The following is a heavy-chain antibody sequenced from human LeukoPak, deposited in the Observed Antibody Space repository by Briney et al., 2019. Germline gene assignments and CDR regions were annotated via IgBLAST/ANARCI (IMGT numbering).Heavy chain of an antibody. D-gene: IGHD4-11*01. CDR2: IKPNSGST. Sequence: GASVKVSCKASGYTFTGYYMHWVRQAPGQGLEWMGWIKPNSGSTNYAQKFQGRVTMTRDTSISTAYMELSRLRSDDTVVYYCARRGLGTVSYYFDYWGQGTLVTVSS. V-gene: IGHV1-2*02. CDR3: ARRGLGTVSYYFDY. J-gene: IGHJ4*02. CDR1: GYTFTGYY.